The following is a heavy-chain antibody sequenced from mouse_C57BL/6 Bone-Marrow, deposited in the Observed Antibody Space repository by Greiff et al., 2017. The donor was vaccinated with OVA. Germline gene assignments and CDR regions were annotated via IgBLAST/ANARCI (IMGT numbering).Heavy chain of an antibody. CDR1: GYTFTDHT. J-gene: IGHJ2*01. D-gene: IGHD2-1*01. CDR2: IYPRDGST. Sequence: VQLQQSDAELVKPGASVKISCKVSGYTFTDHTIHWMKQRPEQGLEWIGYIYPRDGSTKYNEKFKGKATLTADKSSSTAYMQLSSLTSEDSAVYYCAIDYGNFYFDYWGQGTTLTVSS. V-gene: IGHV1-78*01. CDR3: AIDYGNFYFDY.